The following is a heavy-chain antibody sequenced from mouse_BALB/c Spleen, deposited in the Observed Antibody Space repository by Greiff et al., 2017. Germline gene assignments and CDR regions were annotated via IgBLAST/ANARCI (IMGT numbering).Heavy chain of an antibody. V-gene: IGHV1-80*01. D-gene: IGHD2-3*01. Sequence: QVQLQQSGAELVRPGSSVKISCKASGYAFSSYWMNWVKQRPGQGLEWIGQIYPGDGDTNYNGKFKGKATLTADKSSSTAYMQLSSLTSEDSAVYFCARKEGYDGYYYAMDYWGQGTSVTVSS. CDR3: ARKEGYDGYYYAMDY. CDR2: IYPGDGDT. J-gene: IGHJ4*01. CDR1: GYAFSSYW.